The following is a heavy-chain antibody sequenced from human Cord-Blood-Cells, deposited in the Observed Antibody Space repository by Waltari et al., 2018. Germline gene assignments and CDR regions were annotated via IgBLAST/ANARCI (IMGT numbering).Heavy chain of an antibody. CDR3: ARDWGTGDYFDY. CDR1: GGTFSSYA. CDR2: IIPICGTA. V-gene: IGHV1-69*01. D-gene: IGHD3-16*01. J-gene: IGHJ4*02. Sequence: QVQLVQSGAEVKKPGSSVKVSCKASGGTFSSYAISWVRQAPGHGLEWMGGIIPICGTANYAQKFQGRVTLTAGESTSTAYMELSSLRSEDTAVYYCARDWGTGDYFDYWGQGTLVTVSS.